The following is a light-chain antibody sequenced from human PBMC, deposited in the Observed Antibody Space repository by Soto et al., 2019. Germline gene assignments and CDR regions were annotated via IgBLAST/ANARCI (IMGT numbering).Light chain of an antibody. V-gene: IGKV1-5*03. Sequence: DIQMTQSPSTLSASVGDTVTITCRASQSISNWLAWYQQKPGLAPKLLIHKASTLESGVPSRFSGSGSGTEFTLTISSLQPDDFATFYCQQVDRFPYTFGQGTKLEIK. CDR3: QQVDRFPYT. CDR2: KAS. CDR1: QSISNW. J-gene: IGKJ2*01.